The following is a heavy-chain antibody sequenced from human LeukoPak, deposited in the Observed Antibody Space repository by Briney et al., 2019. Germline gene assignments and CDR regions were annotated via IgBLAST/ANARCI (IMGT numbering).Heavy chain of an antibody. D-gene: IGHD3-22*01. CDR1: GFTFSSYA. CDR3: AKSSYYDSSGYYREYYFDY. Sequence: PGGSLRLSCAASGFTFSSYAMSWVRQAPGKGLEWVSSVSGSGGSTYYADSVKGRFTISRDNFKSTLFLQMNSLRAEDTAVYYCAKSSYYDSSGYYREYYFDYWGQGTLVTVSS. V-gene: IGHV3-23*01. CDR2: VSGSGGST. J-gene: IGHJ4*02.